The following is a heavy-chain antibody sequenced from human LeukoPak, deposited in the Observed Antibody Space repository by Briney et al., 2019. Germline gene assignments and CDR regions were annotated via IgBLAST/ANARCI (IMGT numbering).Heavy chain of an antibody. Sequence: GASVRVSRKVSGYTLTELSRHWVRQAPGKGLEWMGGFDPEDGETIYAQKFQGRVTMTEDTSTDTAYMELSSLRSEDTAVYYCATVSQWLAIDYWGQGTLVTVSS. CDR1: GYTLTELS. V-gene: IGHV1-24*01. J-gene: IGHJ4*02. D-gene: IGHD6-19*01. CDR3: ATVSQWLAIDY. CDR2: FDPEDGET.